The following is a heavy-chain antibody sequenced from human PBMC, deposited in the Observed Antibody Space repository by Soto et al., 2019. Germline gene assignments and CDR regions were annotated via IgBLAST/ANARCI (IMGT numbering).Heavy chain of an antibody. CDR2: ISISGNTK. CDR3: AREIYSSGWYHWFDP. J-gene: IGHJ5*02. V-gene: IGHV3-48*03. CDR1: GFIFSSYE. Sequence: EVQLVESGGGLVQPGASLRLSCAASGFIFSSYEMNWVRQAPGKGLEWVSYISISGNTKYYADSVKGRFTISRDNAKNSLYLQMNSLRVEDTGVYYCAREIYSSGWYHWFDPWGQGTLVTVSS. D-gene: IGHD6-19*01.